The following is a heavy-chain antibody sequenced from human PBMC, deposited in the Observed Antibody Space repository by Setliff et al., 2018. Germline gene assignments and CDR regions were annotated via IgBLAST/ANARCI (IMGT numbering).Heavy chain of an antibody. J-gene: IGHJ5*02. Sequence: PSETLSLTCTFSGGSISSGSFYWSWIRQPAGKGLEWIGHVHTSGSTKYNPFLKSRVTISMDTSNNQFSLKLTSETAADTGVYYRASRPYCSGDGCYIFDHWAPGTPVTVSS. CDR3: ASRPYCSGDGCYIFDH. CDR2: VHTSGST. CDR1: GGSISSGSFY. V-gene: IGHV4-61*09. D-gene: IGHD2-15*01.